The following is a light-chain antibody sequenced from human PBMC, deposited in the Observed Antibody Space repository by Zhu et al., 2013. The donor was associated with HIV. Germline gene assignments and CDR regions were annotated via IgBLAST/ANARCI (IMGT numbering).Light chain of an antibody. V-gene: IGLV1-40*01. CDR3: ASHTDNNFV. Sequence: QSVLTQPPSVSGAPGQRVTISCTGSSSNIGAGYDVHWYQQLPGTAPKLLIYANTARPSGVPDRFSGSKSGNTASLTVSGLQAEDEADYYCASHTDNNFVFGSGTSVSVL. J-gene: IGLJ1*01. CDR2: ANT. CDR1: SSNIGAGYD.